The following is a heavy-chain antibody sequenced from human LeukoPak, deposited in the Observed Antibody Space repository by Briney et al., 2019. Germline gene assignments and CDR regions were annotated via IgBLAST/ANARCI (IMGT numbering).Heavy chain of an antibody. CDR1: GGSISSSSYY. CDR2: IYYSGST. CDR3: ARDWAAVTELDY. V-gene: IGHV4-39*02. J-gene: IGHJ4*02. D-gene: IGHD2-21*02. Sequence: PSETLSLTCTVSGGSISSSSYYWGWIRQPPGKGLEWIGSIYYSGSTYYNPSLKSRVTISVDTSKNQFSLKLSSVTAADTAVYYCARDWAAVTELDYWSQGTLVTVSS.